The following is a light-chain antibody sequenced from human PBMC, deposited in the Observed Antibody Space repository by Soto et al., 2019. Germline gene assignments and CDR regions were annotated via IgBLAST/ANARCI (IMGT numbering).Light chain of an antibody. CDR2: GAT. CDR1: QNISIF. V-gene: IGKV1-39*01. CDR3: RQRFITPPYT. Sequence: DIQMTQSPSSLSASVGDRVTITCRASQNISIFLNWYQQRPGKAPKLLIYGATSFQTGVPSRFSGSCSATDFTLTIIDLQPEDYAAYSCRQRFITPPYTFGQGTKLDI. J-gene: IGKJ2*01.